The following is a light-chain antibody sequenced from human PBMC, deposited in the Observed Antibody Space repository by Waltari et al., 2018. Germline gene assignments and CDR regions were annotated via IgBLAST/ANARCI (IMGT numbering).Light chain of an antibody. CDR1: SRDVGGYNY. J-gene: IGLJ2*01. CDR3: SSYSSSSTLL. Sequence: QSALTQPASVSGSPGQSITISCTGPSRDVGGYNYVSWHQQHPGKAPTLMIYDVTKRPSGVSNRFSGSKSGNTASLTISGLQAEDEADYYCSSYSSSSTLLFGGGTKLTVL. V-gene: IGLV2-14*03. CDR2: DVT.